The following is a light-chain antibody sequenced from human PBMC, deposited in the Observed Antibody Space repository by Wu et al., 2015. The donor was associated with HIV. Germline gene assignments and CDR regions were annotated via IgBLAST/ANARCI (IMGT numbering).Light chain of an antibody. Sequence: DIQMTQSPSSLSPSVGDRVTITCQANQDIKNFLNWYHQRPGKAPKLLIRDATHLEGGVPARFSGSGSGTDFTLTISGLQSEDVGMYFCQQYDNLRLNFGPGTKV. J-gene: IGKJ3*01. V-gene: IGKV1-33*01. CDR1: QDIKNF. CDR2: DAT. CDR3: QQYDNLRLN.